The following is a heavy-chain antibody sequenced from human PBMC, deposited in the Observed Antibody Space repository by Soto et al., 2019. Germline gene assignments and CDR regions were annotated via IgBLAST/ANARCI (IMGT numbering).Heavy chain of an antibody. CDR3: ATINPEDYSNYYYYGMDV. J-gene: IGHJ6*02. CDR1: AYTFTGNY. Sequence: ASVKVACKASAYTFTGNYMHWVRHAPGQGLEWMRRITPNSGGTNYAQKFKGRVTMTRDTSITTVYMELNRLRSDDTAVYYCATINPEDYSNYYYYGMDVWGQGTTVTVSS. D-gene: IGHD4-4*01. CDR2: ITPNSGGT. V-gene: IGHV1-2*06.